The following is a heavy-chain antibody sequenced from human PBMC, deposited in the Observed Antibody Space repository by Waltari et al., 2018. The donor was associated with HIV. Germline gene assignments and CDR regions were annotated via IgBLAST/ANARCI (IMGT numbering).Heavy chain of an antibody. D-gene: IGHD2-15*01. J-gene: IGHJ4*02. V-gene: IGHV4-31*03. Sequence: QVQLQESGPGLVKPSQTLSLTCTVSGGSISSYGYYWSWIRQYPGKGPEWIGYIANSGSTYSNPSLKSRVTISVDTSKNQFSLKLSSVPAADTAVYYCAREGGSSSYDYWGQGTLVTVSP. CDR1: GGSISSYGYY. CDR3: AREGGSSSYDY. CDR2: IANSGST.